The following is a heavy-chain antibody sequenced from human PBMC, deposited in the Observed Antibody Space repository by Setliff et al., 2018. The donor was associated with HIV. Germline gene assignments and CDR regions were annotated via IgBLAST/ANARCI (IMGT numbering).Heavy chain of an antibody. D-gene: IGHD3-10*01. CDR3: ARQGGYNSPLMV. CDR1: GGSITSYY. V-gene: IGHV4-59*08. J-gene: IGHJ4*02. CDR2: IFDSGTT. Sequence: SETLSLTCTVSGGSITSYYWNWIRQSPGKGLEWIGYIFDSGTTKYNPSVTSRVTISVDASKNQFFLQLISVTAADTAVYYCARQGGYNSPLMVWGQGKLVTVSS.